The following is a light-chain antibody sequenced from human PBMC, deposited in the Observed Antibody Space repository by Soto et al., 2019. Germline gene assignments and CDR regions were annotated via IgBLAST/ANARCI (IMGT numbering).Light chain of an antibody. CDR2: EAS. J-gene: IGKJ2*01. CDR3: QHYDNLPYT. V-gene: IGKV1-33*01. Sequence: DIQMTQSPSSLSASVGDRVTITCQASKDISNYLSWSQHKPGKPPKLLIYEASSLQTGVPSRFSGRGSGTHFTFTISSLQPEDIATYYCQHYDNLPYTFGRGTKLEIK. CDR1: KDISNY.